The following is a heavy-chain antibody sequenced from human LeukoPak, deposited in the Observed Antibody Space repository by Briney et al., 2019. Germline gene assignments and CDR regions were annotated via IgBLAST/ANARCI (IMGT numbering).Heavy chain of an antibody. V-gene: IGHV3-53*01. CDR3: ASGRLGYCANGVCYDALDI. CDR2: IYSGGST. J-gene: IGHJ3*02. CDR1: GFTVSSNY. D-gene: IGHD2-8*01. Sequence: GGSLRLSCAASGFTVSSNYMSWVRQAPGKGLEWVSVIYSGGSTNYADSVKGRFTISRDNSKNTLYLQMNSLRAEDTAVYYCASGRLGYCANGVCYDALDIWGQGTMVTVSS.